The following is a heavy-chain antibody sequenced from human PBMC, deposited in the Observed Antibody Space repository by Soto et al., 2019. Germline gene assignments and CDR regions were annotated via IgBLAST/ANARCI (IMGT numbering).Heavy chain of an antibody. D-gene: IGHD6-13*01. V-gene: IGHV1-18*04. CDR2: ISAYNGNT. Sequence: QVQLVQSATEVKKPGASVRVSCKASGYTFNRYGITWVRQAPGQGLEWMGWISAYNGNTNYAQKFQDRVTMTTDTSTNTGYMELSGLRSNDTAVYYCARAHPRIAASDDAFDIWGQGTMVTVTS. J-gene: IGHJ3*02. CDR3: ARAHPRIAASDDAFDI. CDR1: GYTFNRYG.